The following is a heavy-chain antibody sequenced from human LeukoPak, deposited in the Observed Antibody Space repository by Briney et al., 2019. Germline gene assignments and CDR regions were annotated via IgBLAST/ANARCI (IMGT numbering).Heavy chain of an antibody. V-gene: IGHV3-21*01. J-gene: IGHJ5*02. CDR3: ARDLWTYGDYMGSPYNWFDP. D-gene: IGHD4-17*01. CDR2: ISSSSSSYI. Sequence: GGSLRLSFAASGFTFSSYSMNWVRQAPGKGLEWVSSISSSSSSYIYYADSVKGRFTISRDNAKNSLYLQMNSLRAEDTAVYYCARDLWTYGDYMGSPYNWFDPWGQGTLVTVSS. CDR1: GFTFSSYS.